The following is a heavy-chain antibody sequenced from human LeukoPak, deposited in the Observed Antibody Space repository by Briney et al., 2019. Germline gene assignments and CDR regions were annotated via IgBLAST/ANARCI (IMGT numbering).Heavy chain of an antibody. CDR3: ARHGPDFWSGYVDY. J-gene: IGHJ4*02. CDR1: GYSFASYW. D-gene: IGHD3-3*01. CDR2: IYPGDSET. Sequence: GESLKISCEASGYSFASYWIGWVRHMPEKGLEWMGIIYPGDSETRYNPSFQGQVTISADKSISTAYLQWNSLKASDTAIYFCARHGPDFWSGYVDYWGQGTLVTVSS. V-gene: IGHV5-51*01.